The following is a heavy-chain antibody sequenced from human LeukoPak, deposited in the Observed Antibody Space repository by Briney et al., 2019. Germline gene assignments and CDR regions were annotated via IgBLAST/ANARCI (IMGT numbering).Heavy chain of an antibody. CDR2: IWYDGSNK. J-gene: IGHJ6*02. V-gene: IGHV3-33*08. CDR3: ARDRGCSGGSCYSNYYYYGMDV. Sequence: GRSLRLSCAASGFTFSSYAMHWVRQAPGKGLEWVAVIWYDGSNKYYADSVKGRFTISRDNSKNTLYLQMNSLRAEDTAVYYCARDRGCSGGSCYSNYYYYGMDVWGQGTTVTVSS. D-gene: IGHD2-15*01. CDR1: GFTFSSYA.